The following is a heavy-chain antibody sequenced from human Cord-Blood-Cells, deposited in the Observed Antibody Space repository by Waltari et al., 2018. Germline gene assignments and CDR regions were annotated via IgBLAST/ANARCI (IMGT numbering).Heavy chain of an antibody. D-gene: IGHD1-26*01. CDR2: IYYSGST. V-gene: IGHV4-39*01. CDR1: GGSISSSSYY. Sequence: QLQLQESGPGLVKPSETLSLTCTVSGGSISSSSYYWGWIRQPPGKGLEWIGSIYYSGSTYYNTSLRSRVTIAVDTYKNQFSLKRSAVAASDTAVYYCARHCWGATTIDYWGQGTLVTVSS. J-gene: IGHJ4*02. CDR3: ARHCWGATTIDY.